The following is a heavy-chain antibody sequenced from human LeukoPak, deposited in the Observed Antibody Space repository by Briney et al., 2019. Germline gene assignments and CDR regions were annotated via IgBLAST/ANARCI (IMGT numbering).Heavy chain of an antibody. J-gene: IGHJ5*01. CDR1: GFAFSSYT. CDR2: VSVEGIGR. V-gene: IGHV3-30-3*01. CDR3: ATVTKVDFDF. Sequence: GGSLRLSCAASGFAFSSYTMYWFRQAPGKGLEWVASVSVEGIGRYFPGSVEGRFTISRDNSKNTVYLQMNNVRPEDTAVYFCATVTKVDFDFWGQGTLVSVSS. D-gene: IGHD4-11*01.